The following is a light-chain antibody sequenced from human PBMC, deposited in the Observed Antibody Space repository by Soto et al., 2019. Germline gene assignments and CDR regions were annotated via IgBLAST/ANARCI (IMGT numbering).Light chain of an antibody. Sequence: QSVLTQPPSVSTAPGQKVTISCSGSSSNIGNNYVSWYQQLPGTAPKLLIYDNNKRPSGIPDRFSGYKSGTSATLGITGPQTGDEVDYYCGTWDSSLSVYVIGTGTKVTVL. CDR2: DNN. CDR3: GTWDSSLSVYV. CDR1: SSNIGNNY. V-gene: IGLV1-51*01. J-gene: IGLJ1*01.